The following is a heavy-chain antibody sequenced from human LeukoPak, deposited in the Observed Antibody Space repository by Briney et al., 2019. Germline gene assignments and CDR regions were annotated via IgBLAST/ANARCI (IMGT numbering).Heavy chain of an antibody. CDR2: ISYDGSNK. V-gene: IGHV3-30*19. CDR3: ARGMQRITMIVDGYMDV. Sequence: GGSLRLSCAASGFTFSSYGMHWVRQVPGKGLEWVAVISYDGSNKYYADSVKGRFTISRDNSKNTLYLQMNSLRAEDTAVYYCARGMQRITMIVDGYMDVWGKGTTVTVSS. J-gene: IGHJ6*03. CDR1: GFTFSSYG. D-gene: IGHD3-22*01.